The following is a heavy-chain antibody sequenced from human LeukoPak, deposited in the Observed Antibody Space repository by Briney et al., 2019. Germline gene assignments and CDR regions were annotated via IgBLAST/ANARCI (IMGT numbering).Heavy chain of an antibody. D-gene: IGHD1-1*01. CDR1: GGPFSGYY. J-gene: IGHJ1*01. CDR2: INHSGST. V-gene: IGHV4-34*01. CDR3: ARGRTGSLGSYFRH. Sequence: SETLSLTCAVYGGPFSGYYWYWIRQPPGKGLEWIGDINHSGSTNYNPSLKSRVTISVDASKNQFSLKLTSVTAADTAVYYCARGRTGSLGSYFRHWGQGTLVTVSS.